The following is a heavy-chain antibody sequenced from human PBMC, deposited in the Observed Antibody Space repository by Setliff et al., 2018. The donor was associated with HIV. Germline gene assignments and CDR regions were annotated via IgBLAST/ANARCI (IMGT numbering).Heavy chain of an antibody. CDR1: GYSISSGYY. CDR3: ARDPPGYGDSKDC. Sequence: SETLSLTCAVSGYSISSGYYWGWIRQPPGKGLEWIGSIYHSGSTYYNPSLKSRVTISVDTSKNQFSLKLSSVTAADTAVYYCARDPPGYGDSKDCWGQGKLVTVSS. D-gene: IGHD4-17*01. V-gene: IGHV4-38-2*02. CDR2: IYHSGST. J-gene: IGHJ4*02.